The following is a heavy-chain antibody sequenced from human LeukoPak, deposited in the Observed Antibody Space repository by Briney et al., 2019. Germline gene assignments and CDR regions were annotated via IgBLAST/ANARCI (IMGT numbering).Heavy chain of an antibody. CDR3: ARDPPAAGTSKDAFDI. CDR2: ISAYNGNT. V-gene: IGHV1-18*01. J-gene: IGHJ3*02. CDR1: GGTFSSYA. Sequence: ASVKVSCKASGGTFSSYAISWVRQAPGQGLEWMGWISAYNGNTNYAQKLQGRVTMTTDTSTSTAYMELGSLRSDDTAVYYCARDPPAAGTSKDAFDIWGQGTMVTVSS. D-gene: IGHD6-13*01.